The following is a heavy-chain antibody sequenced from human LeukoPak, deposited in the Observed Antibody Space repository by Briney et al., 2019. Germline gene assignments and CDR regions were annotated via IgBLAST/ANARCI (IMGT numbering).Heavy chain of an antibody. Sequence: GGSLRLSCAASGFTFSSYGMHWVRQAPGKGLEWVAFIRYDGSNKYYADSVKGRFTISRGNSKNTLYLQMNSLRAEDTAVYYCAKGGYSYYYYYMDVWGKGTTVTVSS. V-gene: IGHV3-30*02. CDR1: GFTFSSYG. CDR3: AKGGYSYYYYYMDV. D-gene: IGHD6-25*01. J-gene: IGHJ6*03. CDR2: IRYDGSNK.